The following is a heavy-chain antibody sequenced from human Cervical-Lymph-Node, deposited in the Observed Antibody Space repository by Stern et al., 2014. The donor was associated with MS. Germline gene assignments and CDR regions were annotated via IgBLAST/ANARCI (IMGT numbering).Heavy chain of an antibody. Sequence: VQLAESGAAVKKPGASVKVSCKASGYTFSFYGITWVRQAPGQGLEWTGWISGDNDNTRYAQKLQGRVSMATDTSTTTAYMELRSLRSDDTAVYFCARDLVGGNIPTRSGQGYWGQGTLVTVSS. CDR1: GYTFSFYG. CDR3: ARDLVGGNIPTRSGQGY. V-gene: IGHV1-18*01. D-gene: IGHD5-12*01. J-gene: IGHJ4*02. CDR2: ISGDNDNT.